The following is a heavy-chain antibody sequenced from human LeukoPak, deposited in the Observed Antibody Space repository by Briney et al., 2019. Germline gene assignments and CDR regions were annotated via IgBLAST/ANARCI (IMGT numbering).Heavy chain of an antibody. J-gene: IGHJ4*02. CDR3: ASAWGEELYYFDY. CDR2: IYPGDSET. CDR1: GYSFTSYW. V-gene: IGHV5-51*01. D-gene: IGHD1-7*01. Sequence: GEPLKISCKGSGYSFTSYWIGWVRQMPGKGLEWMGIIYPGDSETRYSPSFQGQVTISADKSISTAYLQWSSLKASDTAMYYCASAWGEELYYFDYWGQGTLVTVSS.